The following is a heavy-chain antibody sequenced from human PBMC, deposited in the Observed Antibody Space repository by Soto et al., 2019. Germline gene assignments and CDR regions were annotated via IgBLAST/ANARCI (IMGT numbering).Heavy chain of an antibody. Sequence: VQMLESGGDLVQPGGCLRLSCAASGFICSSYDIGWVRQAPGKGLEWVSTILVGGSPHYEDSVRGRFTISRDGSKNTVYLQMNSLTAGDTAVYYCAKATATGGGAFDICGQRTMVTVSS. CDR1: GFICSSYD. J-gene: IGHJ3*02. CDR3: AKATATGGGAFDI. CDR2: ILVGGSP. V-gene: IGHV3-23*01. D-gene: IGHD2-8*02.